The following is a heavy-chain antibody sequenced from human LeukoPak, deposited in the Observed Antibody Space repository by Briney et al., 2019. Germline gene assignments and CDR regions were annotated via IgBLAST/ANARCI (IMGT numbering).Heavy chain of an antibody. J-gene: IGHJ6*02. CDR2: IRSSSTYI. V-gene: IGHV3-21*01. CDR3: AREPQAESYCYAMDV. CDR1: GFSFSSYS. Sequence: GGSLRLSCAASGFSFSSYSMNWVRQAPGKGLEWVSSIRSSSTYIYYADSVKGRFIISRDNAKNSLYLQMNSLRAEDTAVYYCAREPQAESYCYAMDVWGQGTTVTVSS. D-gene: IGHD1-14*01.